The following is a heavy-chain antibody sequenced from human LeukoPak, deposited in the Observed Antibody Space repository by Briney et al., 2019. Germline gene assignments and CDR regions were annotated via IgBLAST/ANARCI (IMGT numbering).Heavy chain of an antibody. D-gene: IGHD4-23*01. CDR1: GFTFSSYS. Sequence: GGSLRLTCAASGFTFSSYSMNWVRQAPGKGLEWVSSISSSSSYIYYADSVKGRFTISRDNAKNSLYLQMNSLRAEDTAVYYCARDYLGEVTTLGLFDYWGQGTLVTVSS. CDR3: ARDYLGEVTTLGLFDY. CDR2: ISSSSSYI. J-gene: IGHJ4*02. V-gene: IGHV3-21*01.